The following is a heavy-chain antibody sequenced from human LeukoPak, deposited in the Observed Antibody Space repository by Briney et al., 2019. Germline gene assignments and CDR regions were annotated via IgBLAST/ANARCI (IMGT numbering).Heavy chain of an antibody. Sequence: SETLSLTCTVSGGSISSYYWSWIRQPPGKGLEWIGYIYYSGSTNYNPSLKSRVTISVDTSKNQFPLKLSSVTAADTAVYYCARDLRDYYDSSGSNAFDIWGQGTMVTVSS. D-gene: IGHD3-22*01. CDR2: IYYSGST. J-gene: IGHJ3*02. CDR3: ARDLRDYYDSSGSNAFDI. CDR1: GGSISSYY. V-gene: IGHV4-59*01.